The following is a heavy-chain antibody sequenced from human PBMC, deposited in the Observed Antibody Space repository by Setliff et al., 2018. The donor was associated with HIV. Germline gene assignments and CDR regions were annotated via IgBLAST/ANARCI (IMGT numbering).Heavy chain of an antibody. D-gene: IGHD5-18*01. CDR2: ISDTGRTI. V-gene: IGHV3-23*01. J-gene: IGHJ4*02. CDR3: ARDRGYSYGSPIAY. Sequence: GGSLRLSCAASGFTFSSYAMGWVRQSPGKGLEWVSAISDTGRTIYYADSVKGRFTISRDNAKSSLYLQMNSLRAEDTAVYYCARDRGYSYGSPIAYWGQGTLVTVS. CDR1: GFTFSSYA.